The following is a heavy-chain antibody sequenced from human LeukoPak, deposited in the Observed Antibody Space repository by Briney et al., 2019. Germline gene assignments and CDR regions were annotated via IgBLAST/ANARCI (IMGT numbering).Heavy chain of an antibody. J-gene: IGHJ4*02. CDR1: GGTFSSYA. V-gene: IGHV1-69*04. D-gene: IGHD3-22*01. Sequence: ASVKVSCKASGGTFSSYAISWVRQAPGQGLAWMGRIIPILGIANYAQKFQGRVTITADKSTSTAYMELSSLRSEDTAVYYCARDHNYYDSSGYYWGQGTLVTVSS. CDR2: IIPILGIA. CDR3: ARDHNYYDSSGYY.